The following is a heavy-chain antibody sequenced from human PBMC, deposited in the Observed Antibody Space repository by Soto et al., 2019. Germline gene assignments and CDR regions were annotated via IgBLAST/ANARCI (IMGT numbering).Heavy chain of an antibody. CDR3: VKRLSGTDNGWYYLAD. Sequence: QVQLVESGGGVVQPGRSLSLSCAASGFTFSNHGMHWVRQAAGKGLEWVATISYNGEKKDYADSVTGRFTISRDNSKNTLFLQMNSLTTEDTAMYYCVKRLSGTDNGWYYLADWGQGTLVTVSS. CDR1: GFTFSNHG. D-gene: IGHD6-19*01. CDR2: ISYNGEKK. J-gene: IGHJ4*02. V-gene: IGHV3-30*18.